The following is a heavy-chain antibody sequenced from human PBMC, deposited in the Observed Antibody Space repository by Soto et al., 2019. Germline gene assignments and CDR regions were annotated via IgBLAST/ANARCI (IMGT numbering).Heavy chain of an antibody. CDR2: ISAYNGNT. D-gene: IGHD3-22*01. J-gene: IGHJ6*02. CDR1: GYSFTSYG. CDR3: VRGTYHYDSSGYFGLDV. V-gene: IGHV1-18*01. Sequence: QVQLVQSGAEVKKPGASVKVSCKASGYSFTSYGISWVRQAPGQGLEWMGWISAYNGNTNYAQKFQARVTMTTDTSTRKADMEQRSLRSDDTAVFFCVRGTYHYDSSGYFGLDVWGQGTTVSVPS.